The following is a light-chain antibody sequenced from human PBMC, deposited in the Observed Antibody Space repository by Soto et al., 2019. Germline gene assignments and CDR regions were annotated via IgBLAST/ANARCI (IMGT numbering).Light chain of an antibody. CDR2: DNT. CDR1: SSNIGAGYA. J-gene: IGLJ2*01. Sequence: QSVLTQPPSVSGAPGQGVTISCTGSSSNIGAGYAVHWYQQLPGTAPKLLIYDNTNRPSGVPDRFSGSKSGTSASLAITGLQTEDAADYDCQSYDNSLSGVVFGGGTKLTVL. CDR3: QSYDNSLSGVV. V-gene: IGLV1-40*01.